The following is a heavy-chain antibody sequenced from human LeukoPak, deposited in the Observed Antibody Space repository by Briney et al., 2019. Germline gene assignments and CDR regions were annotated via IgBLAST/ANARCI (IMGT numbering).Heavy chain of an antibody. CDR1: GFTFSSYA. D-gene: IGHD6-13*01. CDR3: ANAGRDSSSTISCGMDV. V-gene: IGHV3-30-3*01. J-gene: IGHJ6*02. Sequence: PGKSLRLSCAASGFTFSSYAMHWVRQAPGKGLEWVAVISYDGSNKYYADSVKGRFTISRDNSKNTLYLQMNSVRAEDTAVHYCANAGRDSSSTISCGMDVWGQGTTVTVSS. CDR2: ISYDGSNK.